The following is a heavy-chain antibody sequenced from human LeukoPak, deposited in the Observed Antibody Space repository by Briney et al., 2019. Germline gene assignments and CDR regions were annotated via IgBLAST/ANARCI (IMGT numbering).Heavy chain of an antibody. CDR1: GFAFSSSP. CDR3: VPHINYSYQY. V-gene: IGHV3-64D*06. CDR2: ISSDGRNA. Sequence: GGSLRLSCSASGFAFSSSPMHWVRQAPGKTLEYVSAISSDGRNAYYADSVKGRFTMSRDNSKNTLSLQMRSLRPEDTAVYYCVPHINYSYQYWGRGTQVTVS. D-gene: IGHD5-18*01. J-gene: IGHJ4*02.